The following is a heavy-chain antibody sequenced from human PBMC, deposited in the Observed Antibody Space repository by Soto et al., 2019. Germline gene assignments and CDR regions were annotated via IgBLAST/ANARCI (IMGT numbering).Heavy chain of an antibody. V-gene: IGHV3-21*01. Sequence: PGGSLRLSCAASGFAFNSYAMTWVRQAPGKGLEWVSSISRSSTYMYFGDSVRGRFTISRDDAKNSLYLQMNNLRAEDAAVYYCAREGFTSDYFDLWGQGTLVTVSS. CDR3: AREGFTSDYFDL. CDR2: ISRSSTYM. D-gene: IGHD3-10*01. J-gene: IGHJ4*02. CDR1: GFAFNSYA.